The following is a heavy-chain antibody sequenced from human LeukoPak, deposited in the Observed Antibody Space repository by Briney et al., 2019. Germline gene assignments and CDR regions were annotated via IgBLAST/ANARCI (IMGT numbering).Heavy chain of an antibody. CDR1: GFTFSTYW. CDR2: IKQDGSEK. D-gene: IGHD3-3*01. Sequence: WGSLRLSCAASGFTFSTYWMTWVRQAPGKGLEWVANIKQDGSEKYYEDSMKGRFTISRDNAKSSLYLQMKSLRAEDTAVYYCVRDVAYDFRNPYRYFQHWGQGTLVTVSS. J-gene: IGHJ1*01. CDR3: VRDVAYDFRNPYRYFQH. V-gene: IGHV3-7*01.